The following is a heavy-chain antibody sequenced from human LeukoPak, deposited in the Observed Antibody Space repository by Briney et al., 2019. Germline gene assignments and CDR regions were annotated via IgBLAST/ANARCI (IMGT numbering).Heavy chain of an antibody. CDR2: ISYDGSNK. CDR1: GFTFSSYA. V-gene: IGHV3-30-3*01. D-gene: IGHD6-19*01. J-gene: IGHJ4*02. CDR3: AREGQWLPTGY. Sequence: GGSLRLSCAASGFTFSSYAMQWVRQAPGKGLEGVAVISYDGSNKYYADSVKGRFTISRDNSKTTLYLQMNSLRAEDTAVYYCAREGQWLPTGYWGQGTLVTVSS.